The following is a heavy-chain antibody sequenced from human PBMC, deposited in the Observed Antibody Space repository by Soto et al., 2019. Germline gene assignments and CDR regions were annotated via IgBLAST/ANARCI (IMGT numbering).Heavy chain of an antibody. CDR1: GFTFSSYS. CDR2: ISSSSSYI. D-gene: IGHD4-4*01. Sequence: EVQLVESGGGLVKPGGSLRLSCAASGFTFSSYSMNWVRQAPGKGLEWVSSISSSSSYIYYADSVKGRFTISRDNAKNSLYLQKNSLRAEDTAVYYCARDHGLSNYAFDIWGQGTMVTVSS. J-gene: IGHJ3*02. V-gene: IGHV3-21*01. CDR3: ARDHGLSNYAFDI.